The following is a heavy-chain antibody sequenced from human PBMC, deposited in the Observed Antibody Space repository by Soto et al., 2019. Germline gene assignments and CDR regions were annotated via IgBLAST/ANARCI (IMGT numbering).Heavy chain of an antibody. CDR2: VYYSGSA. Sequence: SETLSLTCNVSGGSIRSYYWNWIRQPPGKTLEWIGDVYYSGSASYNPSLKSRVTISVDMSRNQFFLKLNSVTAADTAVYYCARGSMVRGPTPFDYWGQGTLVTVSS. CDR1: GGSIRSYY. D-gene: IGHD3-10*01. J-gene: IGHJ4*02. CDR3: ARGSMVRGPTPFDY. V-gene: IGHV4-59*01.